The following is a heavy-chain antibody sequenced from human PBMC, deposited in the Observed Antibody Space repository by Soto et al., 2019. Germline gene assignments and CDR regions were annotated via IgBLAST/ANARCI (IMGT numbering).Heavy chain of an antibody. CDR3: TTGASVVVVVAATTTPDY. CDR1: GFTFSNAW. Sequence: GGSLRLSCAASGFTFSNAWMSWVRQAPGKGLEWVGRIKSKTDGGTTDYAAPVKGRFTISRDDSKNTLYLQMNSLKTEDTAVYYCTTGASVVVVVAATTTPDYWGQGTLVTVSS. CDR2: IKSKTDGGTT. D-gene: IGHD2-15*01. J-gene: IGHJ4*02. V-gene: IGHV3-15*01.